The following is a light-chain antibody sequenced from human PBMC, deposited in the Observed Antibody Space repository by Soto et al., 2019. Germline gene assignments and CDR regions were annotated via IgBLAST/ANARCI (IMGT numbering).Light chain of an antibody. Sequence: DIQLTQSPSFLSASVGDRLTITCRGSQDIRSSLAWYQQKPGKAPNLLISTVSTLQSGVPSRFSGSRSGTEFTLTISSLQPEDFATYYCQQFNSSPFTFGGGTKVEI. CDR1: QDIRSS. CDR3: QQFNSSPFT. CDR2: TVS. J-gene: IGKJ4*01. V-gene: IGKV1-9*01.